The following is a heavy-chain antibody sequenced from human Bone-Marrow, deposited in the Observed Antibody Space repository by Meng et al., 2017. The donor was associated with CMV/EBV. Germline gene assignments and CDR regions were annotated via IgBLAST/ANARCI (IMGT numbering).Heavy chain of an antibody. CDR3: AKDFITIFGVVILFNMHYGMDV. Sequence: GESLKISCAASGFTFSSYSMNWVRQAPGKGLEWVAFIRYDGSNKYYADSVKGRFTISRDNSKNTLYLQMNSLRAEDTAVYYCAKDFITIFGVVILFNMHYGMDVWGQGTTVTVSS. V-gene: IGHV3-30*02. CDR2: IRYDGSNK. D-gene: IGHD3-3*01. CDR1: GFTFSSYS. J-gene: IGHJ6*02.